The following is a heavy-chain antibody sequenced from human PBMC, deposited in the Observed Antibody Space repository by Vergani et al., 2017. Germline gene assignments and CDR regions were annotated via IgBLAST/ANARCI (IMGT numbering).Heavy chain of an antibody. CDR2: ISAYNGNT. CDR3: ARAPQQARKKNIVVVPVDY. V-gene: IGHV1-18*01. CDR1: GYTFTSCG. Sequence: QVQLVQSGAEVKKPGASVKVSCKASGYTFTSCGISWVRQAPGQGLEWMGWISAYNGNTNYAQKLQGRVTMTTDTSTSTAYMELRSLRSDDTAVYYCARAPQQARKKNIVVVPVDYWGQGTLVTVSS. J-gene: IGHJ4*02. D-gene: IGHD2-2*01.